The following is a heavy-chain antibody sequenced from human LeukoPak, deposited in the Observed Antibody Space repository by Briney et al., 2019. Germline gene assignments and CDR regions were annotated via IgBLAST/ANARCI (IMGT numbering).Heavy chain of an antibody. CDR3: ARLLLNYSGGDY. Sequence: SVKVSCKASGGTFTSYAISWVRQAPGQGLEWMGGIIPIFGTANYAQKFQGRVTITADKSTSTAYMELSSLRSEDTAVYYCARLLLNYSGGDYWGQGTLVTVSS. V-gene: IGHV1-69*06. D-gene: IGHD3-10*01. J-gene: IGHJ4*02. CDR2: IIPIFGTA. CDR1: GGTFTSYA.